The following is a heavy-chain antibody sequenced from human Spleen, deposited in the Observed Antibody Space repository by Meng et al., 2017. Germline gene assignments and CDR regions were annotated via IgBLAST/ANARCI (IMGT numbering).Heavy chain of an antibody. V-gene: IGHV3-30*01. CDR3: ARGYLLAAGFDL. CDR1: GFTFSVYN. CDR2: MSYDGSDT. J-gene: IGHJ4*02. Sequence: GESLKISCAASGFTFSVYNMHWVRQAPGKGLELVAVMSYDGSDTYYADSVKGRFSISRDNSKYTLFLQVNSLRVEDSAVYYCARGYLLAAGFDLWGQGTLVTVSS. D-gene: IGHD6-13*01.